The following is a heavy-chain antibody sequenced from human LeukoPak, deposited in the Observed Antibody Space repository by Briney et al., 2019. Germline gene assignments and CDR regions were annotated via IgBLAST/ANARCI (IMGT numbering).Heavy chain of an antibody. V-gene: IGHV4-61*02. J-gene: IGHJ4*02. Sequence: SETLSLTCTVSGGSISSGSYYWSWIRQPAGKGLEWIGRIYTSGSTNYNPSLKSRVTISVDTYKNQFTLKLSSVTAADTAVYYCAREGITIFGEHFDYWGQGTLVTVSS. CDR1: GGSISSGSYY. CDR2: IYTSGST. CDR3: AREGITIFGEHFDY. D-gene: IGHD3-3*01.